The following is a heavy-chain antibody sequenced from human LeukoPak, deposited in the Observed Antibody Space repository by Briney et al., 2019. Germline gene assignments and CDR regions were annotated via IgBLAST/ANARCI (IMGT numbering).Heavy chain of an antibody. V-gene: IGHV3-21*01. CDR2: ISSSTNRT. Sequence: PGGSLRLSCVTSGLTFRGYDMFWVRQAPGKGLEWISYISSSTNRTHYADSVKGRFTISRDNAKNSLYLQMNSLRAEDTAVYYCASGGMTNFDYWGQGTLVTVSS. CDR3: ASGGMTNFDY. CDR1: GLTFRGYD. J-gene: IGHJ4*02. D-gene: IGHD3-16*01.